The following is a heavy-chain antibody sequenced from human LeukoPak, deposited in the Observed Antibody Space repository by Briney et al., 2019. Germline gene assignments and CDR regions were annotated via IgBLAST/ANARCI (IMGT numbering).Heavy chain of an antibody. D-gene: IGHD5-18*01. CDR1: RFTLSSYI. V-gene: IGHV3-48*01. Sequence: PGGSLRLSCAASRFTLSSYIMNWVRPAPGKGLEWVSYISHGRIIIFYADFVEGRFTLSRDDAKNALYLQMNSLRVEDTAVYYCARDPGYSYAMDSWGQGTLVSVSS. J-gene: IGHJ4*02. CDR2: ISHGRIII. CDR3: ARDPGYSYAMDS.